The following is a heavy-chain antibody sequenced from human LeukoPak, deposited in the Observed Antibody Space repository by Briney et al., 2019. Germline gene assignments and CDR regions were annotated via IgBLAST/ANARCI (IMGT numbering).Heavy chain of an antibody. D-gene: IGHD5-12*01. V-gene: IGHV3-7*01. CDR2: IKEDGSEK. Sequence: GGSLRLSCAASGFTFSSYWMNWVRQAPGKGLEWVANIKEDGSEKYYVDSVKGRFTISRDNAKNSLYLQMNSLRAEDTAVYYCARDGGGYSGYDWFDYWGQGTLVTVSS. CDR1: GFTFSSYW. J-gene: IGHJ4*02. CDR3: ARDGGGYSGYDWFDY.